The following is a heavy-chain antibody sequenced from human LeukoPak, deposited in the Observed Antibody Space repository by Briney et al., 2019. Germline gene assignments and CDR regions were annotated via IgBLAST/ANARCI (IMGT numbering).Heavy chain of an antibody. CDR2: IIPIFGTA. D-gene: IGHD6-19*01. CDR3: ASGRLGGYSSGGYLGDY. J-gene: IGHJ4*02. Sequence: SVKVSCKASGGTFSSYAISWVRQAPGQGLEWMGGIIPIFGTANYAQKFQGRVTITADESTSTAYMELSSLRSEDTAVYYCASGRLGGYSSGGYLGDYWGQGTLVTVSS. V-gene: IGHV1-69*13. CDR1: GGTFSSYA.